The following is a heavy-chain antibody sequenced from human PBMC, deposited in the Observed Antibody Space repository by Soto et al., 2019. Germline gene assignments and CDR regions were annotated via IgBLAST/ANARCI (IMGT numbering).Heavy chain of an antibody. J-gene: IGHJ2*01. V-gene: IGHV1-46*01. CDR3: AREAVGWYFDL. CDR1: GYTFTSYY. D-gene: IGHD6-19*01. Sequence: QVQLVQSGAEVKKPGASVKVSCKASGYTFTSYYMHWVRQAPGQGLEWMGIINPSGGSTSYAQKCQGRVTRARDTCTGTVYMELSSLRSEDTAVYYCAREAVGWYFDLWGRGALVTVSS. CDR2: INPSGGST.